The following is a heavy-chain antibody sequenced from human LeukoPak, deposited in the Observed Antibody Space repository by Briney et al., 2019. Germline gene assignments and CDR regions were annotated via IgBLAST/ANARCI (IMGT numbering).Heavy chain of an antibody. D-gene: IGHD5-18*01. V-gene: IGHV1-69*13. J-gene: IGHJ4*02. Sequence: SVKVSCKASGGTFSSYAISWVRQAPGQGLEWMGGSIPTFGTANYAQKFQGRVTVTADESTSTDYMELSSLRSEDTAVYYCARGRSGYSYGYFGYLFDYWGQGTLVTVSS. CDR3: ARGRSGYSYGYFGYLFDY. CDR1: GGTFSSYA. CDR2: SIPTFGTA.